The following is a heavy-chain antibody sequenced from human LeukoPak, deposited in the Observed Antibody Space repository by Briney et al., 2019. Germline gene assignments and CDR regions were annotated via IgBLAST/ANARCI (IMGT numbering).Heavy chain of an antibody. CDR3: ARDRRGYYDSSSPEGTFDY. J-gene: IGHJ4*02. D-gene: IGHD3-22*01. Sequence: PGGSLRLSCAASGFTVSSNYMSWVRQAPGKGLEWVSVIYSGGSTCYADSVKGRFTISRDNSKNTLYLQMNSLRAEDTAVYYCARDRRGYYDSSSPEGTFDYWGQGTLVTVSS. CDR1: GFTVSSNY. CDR2: IYSGGST. V-gene: IGHV3-53*01.